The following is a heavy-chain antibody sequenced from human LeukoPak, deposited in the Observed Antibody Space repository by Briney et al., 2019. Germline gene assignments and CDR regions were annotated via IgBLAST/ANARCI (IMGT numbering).Heavy chain of an antibody. CDR3: VRVGYCSGGGCQGRDWFDP. CDR2: ISSSGSTI. CDR1: GFTFSSYE. Sequence: GGSLRLSCAASGFTFSSYEMNWVRQAPGKGLEWVSYISSSGSTIYYADSVEGRFTISRDNAKNSVYLQMNSLRVEDTAVYYCVRVGYCSGGGCQGRDWFDPWGQGTLVTVSS. D-gene: IGHD2-15*01. V-gene: IGHV3-48*03. J-gene: IGHJ5*02.